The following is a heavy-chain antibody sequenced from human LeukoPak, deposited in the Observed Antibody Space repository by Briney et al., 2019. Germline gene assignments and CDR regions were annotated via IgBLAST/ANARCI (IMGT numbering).Heavy chain of an antibody. Sequence: PGGSLRLSCAASGFTCSTYAMHWVRQAPGKGLEWVAVISYDGSNKYYADSVKGRFTISRDNSRNTLYLQMNSLRAEDTAVYYCARDRMVTLYYFEYWGQGTLVTVSS. CDR2: ISYDGSNK. CDR1: GFTCSTYA. V-gene: IGHV3-30-3*01. D-gene: IGHD2-21*02. CDR3: ARDRMVTLYYFEY. J-gene: IGHJ4*02.